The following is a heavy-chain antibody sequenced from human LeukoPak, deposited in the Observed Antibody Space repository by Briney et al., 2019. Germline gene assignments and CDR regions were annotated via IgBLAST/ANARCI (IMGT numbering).Heavy chain of an antibody. CDR3: AKDRTYCISTTCLQGFDY. J-gene: IGHJ4*02. CDR2: ISGSGVST. Sequence: PGGSLRLSCAASGFTFTTYALSWVRQAPGKGLEWVSSISGSGVSTYYADSVKGRFIISRDNSKNTLYLEMNSLRAEDTAVYYCAKDRTYCISTTCLQGFDYWGQGTLVTVSS. V-gene: IGHV3-23*01. D-gene: IGHD2-2*01. CDR1: GFTFTTYA.